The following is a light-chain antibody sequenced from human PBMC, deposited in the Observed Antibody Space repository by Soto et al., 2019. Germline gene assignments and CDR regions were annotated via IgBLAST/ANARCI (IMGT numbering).Light chain of an antibody. CDR2: DAS. CDR1: QGLGNY. V-gene: IGKV1-27*01. CDR3: QKYDSAPWT. J-gene: IGKJ1*01. Sequence: DIQMTQSPSSLSASVGDTVTISCRASQGLGNYLAWYQQKPGRLPQLLIFDASSLEPGAPSRFRGSRSGTDFILIINSRQPEDAATYYCQKYDSAPWTFGQGTKVQLK.